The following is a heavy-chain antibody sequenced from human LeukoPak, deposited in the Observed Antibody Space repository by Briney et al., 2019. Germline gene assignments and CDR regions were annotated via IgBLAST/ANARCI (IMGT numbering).Heavy chain of an antibody. J-gene: IGHJ4*02. Sequence: SETLSLTCAVYGGSFSGYYWSWIRQPPGKGLEWIGEINHSGSTNYNPSLKSRVTISVDTSKNQFSLKLSSVTAADTAVYYCARHNTHDYGDYGALLETFDYWGQGTLVTVSS. CDR2: INHSGST. CDR3: ARHNTHDYGDYGALLETFDY. D-gene: IGHD4-17*01. V-gene: IGHV4-34*01. CDR1: GGSFSGYY.